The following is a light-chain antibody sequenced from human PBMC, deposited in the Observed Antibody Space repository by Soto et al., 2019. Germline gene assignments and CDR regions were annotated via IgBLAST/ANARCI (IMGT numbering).Light chain of an antibody. Sequence: EIVMTQSPATLSVSPGERATLSCRASQSVSSNLAWYQQKPGQAPRLLIYGASTRATGIPARFSVSGSGTEFTLTISSLQSEDCAVYYCQQYNNWPPNSFGQGTKLGS. CDR3: QQYNNWPPNS. CDR2: GAS. CDR1: QSVSSN. J-gene: IGKJ2*01. V-gene: IGKV3-15*01.